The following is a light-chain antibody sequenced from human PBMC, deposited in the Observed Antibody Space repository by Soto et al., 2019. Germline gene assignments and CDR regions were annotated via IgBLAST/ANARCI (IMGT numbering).Light chain of an antibody. V-gene: IGKV3D-15*01. Sequence: IVMTQYPATLSVSPGERATLSCGASQNIYSNVAWYQKKTGKAPRLLIYGASNRAAGIPERFSGSGSGTDLTITISSMKNEDFETYYCQQSYSNTHTFGQGTQVDIK. CDR2: GAS. CDR3: QQSYSNTHT. CDR1: QNIYSN. J-gene: IGKJ1*01.